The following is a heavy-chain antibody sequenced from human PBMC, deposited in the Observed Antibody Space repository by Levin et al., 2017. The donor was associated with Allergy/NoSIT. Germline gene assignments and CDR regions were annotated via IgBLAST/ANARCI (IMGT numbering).Heavy chain of an antibody. Sequence: SCTASGFSFGGYTMSWVRQAPGKGLEWVGFIRSKSYGGTTEYAASVKGRFTISRDDSKSIAYLEMNSLKSEDTSVYYCTRDHGSGSGWFIDNWGQGTLVTVSS. CDR3: TRDHGSGSGWFIDN. J-gene: IGHJ4*02. V-gene: IGHV3-49*04. CDR2: IRSKSYGGTT. CDR1: GFSFGGYT. D-gene: IGHD6-19*01.